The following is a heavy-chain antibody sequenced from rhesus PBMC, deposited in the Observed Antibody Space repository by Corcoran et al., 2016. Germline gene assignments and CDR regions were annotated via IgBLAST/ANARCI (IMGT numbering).Heavy chain of an antibody. J-gene: IGHJ6*01. Sequence: EVQMVESGGGLVQPGGSLRLSCAASGFTFSSYGMHWVRQAQGKGREWVAVIAYEGSKKNYADSVKDRFTITRDNSKNMLYLQMNNLKWEDTAVYYCARAHWGDYYGYGLDSWGQGVVVTVSS. CDR2: IAYEGSKK. V-gene: IGHV3-54*02. CDR3: ARAHWGDYYGYGLDS. CDR1: GFTFSSYG. D-gene: IGHD3-34*01.